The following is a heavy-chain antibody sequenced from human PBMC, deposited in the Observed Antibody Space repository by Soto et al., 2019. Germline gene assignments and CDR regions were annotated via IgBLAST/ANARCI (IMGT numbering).Heavy chain of an antibody. Sequence: EASVKVSCKASGGTFSSYAISWVRQAPGQGLEWMGGIIPIFGTANYAQKFQGRVTITADESTSTAYMELSSLRSEDTAVYYCARDGVRGYCSGGSCPTPLYGMDVWGQGTTVTVSS. J-gene: IGHJ6*02. CDR3: ARDGVRGYCSGGSCPTPLYGMDV. V-gene: IGHV1-69*13. CDR2: IIPIFGTA. D-gene: IGHD2-15*01. CDR1: GGTFSSYA.